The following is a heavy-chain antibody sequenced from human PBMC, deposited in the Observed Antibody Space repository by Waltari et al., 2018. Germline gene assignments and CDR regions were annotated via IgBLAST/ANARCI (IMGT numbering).Heavy chain of an antibody. D-gene: IGHD1-7*01. CDR1: GFTVSSNY. CDR3: TTETELPRGDYFDD. J-gene: IGHJ4*02. V-gene: IGHV3-66*01. Sequence: EVQLVESGGGLVQPGGSLRLSCAASGFTVSSNYMSWVRQAPGKGLEWVSVIYSGGSTYYADSVKGRFTISRDNSKNTLYLQMNSLRAEDTAVYYCTTETELPRGDYFDDWGQGTLVTGSS. CDR2: IYSGGST.